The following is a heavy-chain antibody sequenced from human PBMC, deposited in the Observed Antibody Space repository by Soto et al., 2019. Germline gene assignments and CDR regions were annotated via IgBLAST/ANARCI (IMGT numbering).Heavy chain of an antibody. V-gene: IGHV4-34*01. CDR3: ARDQRENIVVVPAATRGYYGMDV. D-gene: IGHD2-2*01. CDR1: GESFSGYY. Sequence: PSETLSLTCAVYGESFSGYYWSWIRQPPGKGLEWIGEINHSGSTNYNPSLKSRVTISVDTSKNQFSLKLSSVTAADTAVYYCARDQRENIVVVPAATRGYYGMDVWGQGTTVTVSS. CDR2: INHSGST. J-gene: IGHJ6*02.